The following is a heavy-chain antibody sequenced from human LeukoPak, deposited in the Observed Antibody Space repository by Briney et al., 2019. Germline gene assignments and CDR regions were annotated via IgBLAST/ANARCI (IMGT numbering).Heavy chain of an antibody. V-gene: IGHV3-30-3*01. CDR1: GFTFSSYA. D-gene: IGHD3-16*01. J-gene: IGHJ4*02. CDR3: ARERVVGAMLPSDY. CDR2: ISYDGSNK. Sequence: QSGGSLRLSCAASGFTFSSYAMHWVRQAPGKGLEWVAVISYDGSNKYYADSVKGRFTISRDNSKNTLYLQMNSLRAEDTAVYYCARERVVGAMLPSDYWGQGTLVTVSS.